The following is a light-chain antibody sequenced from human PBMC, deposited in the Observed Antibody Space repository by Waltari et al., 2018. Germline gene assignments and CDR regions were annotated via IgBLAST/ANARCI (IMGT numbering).Light chain of an antibody. V-gene: IGKV3D-15*01. CDR2: GAS. CDR1: QSVGIN. Sequence: EIVMTQSPATLSVSPGERATLSCRASQSVGINLAWFQQKPGQAPRLLIYGASTRASDIPTRFSGTGSGTEFTLTISSLQSEDFAVYYCQQFHNWPRTFGQGTKVEIK. J-gene: IGKJ1*01. CDR3: QQFHNWPRT.